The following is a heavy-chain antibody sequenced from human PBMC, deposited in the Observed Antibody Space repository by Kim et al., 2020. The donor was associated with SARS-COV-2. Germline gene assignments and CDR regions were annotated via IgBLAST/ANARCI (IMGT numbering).Heavy chain of an antibody. V-gene: IGHV3-74*01. CDR3: VRETGAYTNRWYEGAFDY. D-gene: IGHD6-13*01. Sequence: VKGRFTITRDNAKNTLFLQMNRLTAADTAVYYCVRETGAYTNRWYEGAFDYWGRGTQVTVSS. J-gene: IGHJ4*02.